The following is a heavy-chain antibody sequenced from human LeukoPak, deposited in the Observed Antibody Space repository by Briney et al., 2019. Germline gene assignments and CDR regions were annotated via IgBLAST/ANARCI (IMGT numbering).Heavy chain of an antibody. CDR2: ITSSGSYI. CDR3: ARKGYYDRGAFDI. D-gene: IGHD3-16*01. J-gene: IGHJ3*02. CDR1: GFSLGRYR. V-gene: IGHV3-21*01. Sequence: PGVSLSLSCAVCGFSLGRYRMNWVRQAPGAGLEWVSAITSSGSYINYADSVKGRFTTSRDNAKNSLYLQMNSLRAEDTAVYYCARKGYYDRGAFDIWGQGTMVTVSS.